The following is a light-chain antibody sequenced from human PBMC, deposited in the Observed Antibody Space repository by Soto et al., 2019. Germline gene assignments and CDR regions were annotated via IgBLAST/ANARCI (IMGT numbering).Light chain of an antibody. CDR1: QSVSSN. V-gene: IGKV3-15*01. CDR3: QHYNNWPFT. J-gene: IGKJ2*01. CDR2: DAS. Sequence: EIVMTQSPATLSVSPGERATLSCRASQSVSSNLAWYQQKPGQAPSLLISDASARATGVPARFSGSGSRKEFTLTISSLQSEGFAVYYCQHYNNWPFTFGQGTKLDI.